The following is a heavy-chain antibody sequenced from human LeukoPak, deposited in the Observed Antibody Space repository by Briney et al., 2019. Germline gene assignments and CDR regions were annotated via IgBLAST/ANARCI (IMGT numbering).Heavy chain of an antibody. D-gene: IGHD3-10*01. CDR2: VIPHSGTA. V-gene: IGHV1-69*13. CDR3: ATPRMNYYGSGSHYSYYYLDV. Sequence: SAKVSCKASGGAFTRSAVSWVRQAPGQGLEWMGGVIPHSGTADYAQKFQGRVTLTADESTSTVYMELNSLTSEDTAVYYCATPRMNYYGSGSHYSYYYLDVWGSGTAVTVSS. CDR1: GGAFTRSA. J-gene: IGHJ6*03.